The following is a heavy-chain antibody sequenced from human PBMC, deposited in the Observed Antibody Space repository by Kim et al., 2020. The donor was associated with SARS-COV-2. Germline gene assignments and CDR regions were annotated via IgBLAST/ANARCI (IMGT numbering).Heavy chain of an antibody. Sequence: GGSLRLSCAASGFTFSSYAMSWVRQAPGKGLEWVSAISGSGGSTYYADSVKGRFTISRDNSKNTLYLQMNSLRAEDTAVYYCAKDKIGSEWELFRFDYWGQGTLVTVSS. D-gene: IGHD1-26*01. CDR1: GFTFSSYA. J-gene: IGHJ4*02. V-gene: IGHV3-23*01. CDR2: ISGSGGST. CDR3: AKDKIGSEWELFRFDY.